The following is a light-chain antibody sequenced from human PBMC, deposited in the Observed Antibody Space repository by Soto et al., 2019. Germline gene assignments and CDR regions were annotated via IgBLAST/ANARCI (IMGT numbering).Light chain of an antibody. CDR1: QGISSY. CDR3: HHYNSWPYT. V-gene: IGKV1-8*01. Sequence: AIRITQSPSSFSASTGDRVTITCRASQGISSYLAWYQQKPGQAPRLLIYDASTRAPGFPARFSGSGSGTEFTLTISSLQSEDFAVYYCHHYNSWPYTLGQGTKVDI. J-gene: IGKJ2*01. CDR2: DAS.